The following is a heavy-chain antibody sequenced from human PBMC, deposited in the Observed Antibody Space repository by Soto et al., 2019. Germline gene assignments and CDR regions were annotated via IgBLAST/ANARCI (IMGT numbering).Heavy chain of an antibody. J-gene: IGHJ4*02. CDR1: GESFSGYY. CDR2: IHDSGST. CDR3: ARGVRRPSSWYSDC. Sequence: PSTTLPRTCAVYGESFSGYYWSWIRQPPGKGLEWIGEIHDSGSTNYNPSLTSRLIISVDTTRNQFSLKLSSVTAADTAVYYCARGVRRPSSWYSDCCGQGTRVTVSS. D-gene: IGHD6-13*01. V-gene: IGHV4-34*01.